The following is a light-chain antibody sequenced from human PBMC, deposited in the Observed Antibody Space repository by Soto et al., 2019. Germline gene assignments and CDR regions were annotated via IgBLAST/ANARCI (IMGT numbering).Light chain of an antibody. Sequence: QTVVTQEPSFSVSPGGTVTLTCGLSSDSVSASHFPSWYPQTPGQAPRTLIYNTNTRSSGVPDRFSGSILGNRAALTITGAQADDESYYYCVLYMRSGISVFGGGTKLTVL. CDR1: SDSVSASHF. V-gene: IGLV8-61*01. J-gene: IGLJ2*01. CDR3: VLYMRSGISV. CDR2: NTN.